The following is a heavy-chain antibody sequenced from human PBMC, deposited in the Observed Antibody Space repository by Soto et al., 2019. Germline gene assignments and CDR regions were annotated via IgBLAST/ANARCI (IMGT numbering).Heavy chain of an antibody. CDR1: GYSFTSYW. J-gene: IGHJ3*02. D-gene: IGHD1-20*01. Sequence: GESLNISCKGSGYSFTSYWIGWVRQMPGKGLEWMGIIYPGDSDTRYSPSFQGQVTISADKSISTAYLQWSSLKASDTAMYYCARHRSPGGITGRGYAFDIWGQGTMVTVSS. V-gene: IGHV5-51*01. CDR3: ARHRSPGGITGRGYAFDI. CDR2: IYPGDSDT.